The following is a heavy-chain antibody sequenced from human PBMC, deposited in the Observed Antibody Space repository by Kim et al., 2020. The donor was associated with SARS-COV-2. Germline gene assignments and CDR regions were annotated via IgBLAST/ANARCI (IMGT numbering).Heavy chain of an antibody. J-gene: IGHJ6*02. CDR1: NYTFSAYG. CDR2: ISIYNGDT. Sequence: ASVKVSCKASNYTFSAYGISWVRQAPGQGLEWMGWISIYNGDTKYAQNLQDRVTMTTDTSTSTAYMELRSLRSDDTAIYYCARDGTLVRGVLTHYYGLDVWGQGTTVTVSS. D-gene: IGHD3-10*01. CDR3: ARDGTLVRGVLTHYYGLDV. V-gene: IGHV1-18*01.